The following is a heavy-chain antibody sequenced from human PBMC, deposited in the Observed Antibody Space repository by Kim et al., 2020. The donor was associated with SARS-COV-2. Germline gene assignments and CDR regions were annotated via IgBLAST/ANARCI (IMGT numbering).Heavy chain of an antibody. CDR2: IRDKAYGAAT. D-gene: IGHD6-13*01. J-gene: IGHJ4*02. CDR1: GIIFGDYA. Sequence: GGSLRLSCTVSGIIFGDYAITWVRQAPGKGLEWVGFIRDKAYGAATQYAAFVKCRFTISRDDSKSIAYLQMNSLKTEDTAVYYCSRDLQLGYWGQGTLVTVSS. V-gene: IGHV3-49*04. CDR3: SRDLQLGY.